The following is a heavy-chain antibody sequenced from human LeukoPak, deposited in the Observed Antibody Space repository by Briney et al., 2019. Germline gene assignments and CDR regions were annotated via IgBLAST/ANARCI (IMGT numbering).Heavy chain of an antibody. CDR2: IRYDGSNK. V-gene: IGHV3-30*02. CDR3: ATNSNYNFDS. Sequence: GGSLRLSCAASGFTFSNYGMHWVRQAPDKGLEWVAFIRYDGSNKYYTDSVKGRFTISRDNSKNTLYLQMNSLRPEDTAVYYCATNSNYNFDSWGQGILVTVSS. D-gene: IGHD4-11*01. J-gene: IGHJ4*02. CDR1: GFTFSNYG.